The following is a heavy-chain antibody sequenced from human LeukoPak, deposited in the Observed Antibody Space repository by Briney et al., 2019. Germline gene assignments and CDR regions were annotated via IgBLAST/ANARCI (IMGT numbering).Heavy chain of an antibody. Sequence: SETLSLTCAVYGGSFSGYYWSWIRQPPGKGLEWIGEINHSGSTNYNPSLKSRVTISVDTSKNQFSLQLNSVTPEDTAVYYCAREGLLDSPPQNWFDPWGQGTLVTVSS. CDR2: INHSGST. CDR3: AREGLLDSPPQNWFDP. J-gene: IGHJ5*02. CDR1: GGSFSGYY. V-gene: IGHV4-34*01.